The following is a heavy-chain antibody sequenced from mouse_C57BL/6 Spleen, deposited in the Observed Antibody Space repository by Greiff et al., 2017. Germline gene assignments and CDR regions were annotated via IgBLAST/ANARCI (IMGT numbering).Heavy chain of an antibody. V-gene: IGHV1-18*01. CDR2: INPNNGGT. D-gene: IGHD1-1*01. CDR3: ARDYCGSSYGWYFDV. J-gene: IGHJ1*03. CDR1: GYTFTDYN. Sequence: VQLQQSGPELVKPGASVKIPCKASGYTFTDYNMDWVKQSHGKSLEWIGDINPNNGGTIYNQKFKGKATLTVDKSSSTAYMELRSLTSEDTAVYYCARDYCGSSYGWYFDVWGTGTTVTVSS.